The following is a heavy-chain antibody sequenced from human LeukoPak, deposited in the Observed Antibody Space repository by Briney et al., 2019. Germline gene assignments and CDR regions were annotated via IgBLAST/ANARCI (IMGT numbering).Heavy chain of an antibody. V-gene: IGHV4-39*07. CDR1: GGSISSSSYY. D-gene: IGHD7-27*01. CDR3: ASTANWGSAGLMDV. Sequence: PSETLSLTCTVSGGSISSSSYYWGWIRQPPGKGLEWIGSIYYSGSTYYNPSLKSRVTISVDTSKNQFSLKLSSVTAADTAVYYCASTANWGSAGLMDVWGKGTTVTVSS. J-gene: IGHJ6*04. CDR2: IYYSGST.